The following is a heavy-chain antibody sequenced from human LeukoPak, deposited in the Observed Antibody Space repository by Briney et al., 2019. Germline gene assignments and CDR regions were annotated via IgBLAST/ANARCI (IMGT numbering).Heavy chain of an antibody. D-gene: IGHD3-10*01. V-gene: IGHV1-46*01. Sequence: GASVKVSCEASGYTFANYYIHWLRQAPRQGLEWVGIINPTDGGTTCAQKFQGRVTLTRHTSTSTLYIHGSGLTAVKAPLYSCARLSYYNSGVFSGGGDYWGQGTLVTVSS. CDR2: INPTDGGT. CDR1: GYTFANYY. J-gene: IGHJ4*02. CDR3: ARLSYYNSGVFSGGGDY.